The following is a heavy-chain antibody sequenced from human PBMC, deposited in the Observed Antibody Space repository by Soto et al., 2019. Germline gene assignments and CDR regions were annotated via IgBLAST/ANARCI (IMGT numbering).Heavy chain of an antibody. CDR2: IYSSGST. CDR3: ATPVSSGYQAFEV. V-gene: IGHV4-39*01. Sequence: QLQLQESGPGLVKPSETLSLTCTVSGGSIISSSYYWGWIRQPPGKGLEWIGSIYSSGSTYYNPSLKSRVTISVDTSKNQFSLKLSSVTAADTAVHYCATPVSSGYQAFEVWGQGTMVNVSS. J-gene: IGHJ3*01. CDR1: GGSIISSSYY. D-gene: IGHD3-22*01.